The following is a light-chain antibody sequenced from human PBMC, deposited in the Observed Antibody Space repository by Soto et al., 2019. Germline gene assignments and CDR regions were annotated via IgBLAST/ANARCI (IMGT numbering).Light chain of an antibody. CDR2: DVT. J-gene: IGLJ1*01. Sequence: QSALTQPASVSGSPGQSITISCTGTSSDVGDNNYVSWYQQHPGKAPKLMIYDVTHRPSGISNRFSGSKSCNTASLTISGLQAEDDADYYCSSYTSSSTLYVFGTGTKLTVL. CDR3: SSYTSSSTLYV. V-gene: IGLV2-14*01. CDR1: SSDVGDNNY.